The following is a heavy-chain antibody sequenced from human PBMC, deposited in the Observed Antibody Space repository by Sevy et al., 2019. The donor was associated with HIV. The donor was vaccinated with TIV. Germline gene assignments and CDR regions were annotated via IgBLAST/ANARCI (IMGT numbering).Heavy chain of an antibody. D-gene: IGHD5-18*01. CDR2: INPNRGPNSGGT. J-gene: IGHJ3*02. V-gene: IGHV1-2*02. CDR1: GYTFTAYY. Sequence: ASVKVSCKASGYTFTAYYIHWVRQAPGQGLEYLGWINPNRGPNSGGTNYAQNFQGRVTMTSDTSITTAYMELSRLRSDDTAVYYCARGIQLWSTYDGFNIWGQGTMVTVSS. CDR3: ARGIQLWSTYDGFNI.